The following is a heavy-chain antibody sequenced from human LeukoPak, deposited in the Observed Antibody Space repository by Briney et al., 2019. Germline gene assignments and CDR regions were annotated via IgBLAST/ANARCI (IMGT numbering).Heavy chain of an antibody. V-gene: IGHV3-48*03. CDR2: ISSSGSTI. Sequence: GGSLRLSCAASGFTFSSYEMNWVRQAPGKGLEWVSYISSSGSTIYYADSVKGRSAISRDNANNSLYLQMNSLRAEDTAVYYCARLVLRQYWGQGTLVTVSS. D-gene: IGHD3-16*02. CDR1: GFTFSSYE. CDR3: ARLVLRQY. J-gene: IGHJ4*02.